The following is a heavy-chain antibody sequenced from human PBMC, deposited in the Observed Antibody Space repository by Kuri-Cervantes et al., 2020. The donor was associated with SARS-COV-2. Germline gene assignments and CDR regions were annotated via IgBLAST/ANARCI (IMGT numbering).Heavy chain of an antibody. CDR1: GFTFSSYW. Sequence: GGSLRLSCAASGFTFSSYWMHWVRQAPGKGLVWVSRINSDGSSTSYADSVQGRFTISRDNAKNTLYLQMNSLRAEDTAVYYCARDVEQLVLVPLDGMDVWGQGTTVTVSS. D-gene: IGHD6-6*01. CDR2: INSDGSST. V-gene: IGHV3-74*01. CDR3: ARDVEQLVLVPLDGMDV. J-gene: IGHJ6*02.